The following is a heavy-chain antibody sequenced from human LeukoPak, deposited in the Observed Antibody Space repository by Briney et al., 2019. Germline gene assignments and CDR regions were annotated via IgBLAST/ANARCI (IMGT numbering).Heavy chain of an antibody. J-gene: IGHJ4*02. CDR3: ARAAPYYDSSGYYYYFDY. CDR2: IGGSSSYI. D-gene: IGHD3-22*01. V-gene: IGHV3-21*01. Sequence: PGGSLRLSCAASGFTFSSYAMNWVRQAPGKGLEWVSSIGGSSSYIYYADSVKGRFTISRDNARNSLYLQMNSLRAEDTAVYYCARAAPYYDSSGYYYYFDYWGQGTLVTVSS. CDR1: GFTFSSYA.